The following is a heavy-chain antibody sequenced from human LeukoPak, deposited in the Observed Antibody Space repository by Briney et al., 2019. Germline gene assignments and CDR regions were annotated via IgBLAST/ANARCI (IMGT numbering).Heavy chain of an antibody. J-gene: IGHJ4*02. CDR1: GFTFSIAW. D-gene: IGHD5-24*01. V-gene: IGHV3-15*01. Sequence: GGSLRLSCAASGFTFSIAWMTWVRQAPGKGLEWVGRIKSKRDGGSMDYAAPVKGRFTISRDDSKDMLYLQMNSLKIEDAAVYYCEVVSGDGYRPEGYWGQGTLVTVSS. CDR3: EVVSGDGYRPEGY. CDR2: IKSKRDGGSM.